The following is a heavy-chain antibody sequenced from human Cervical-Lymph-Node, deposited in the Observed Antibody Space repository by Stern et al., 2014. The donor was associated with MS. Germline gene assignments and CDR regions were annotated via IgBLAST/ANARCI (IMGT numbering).Heavy chain of an antibody. CDR1: GFSFRNYY. CDR2: ISSSGDHI. D-gene: IGHD3-10*01. J-gene: IGHJ4*02. V-gene: IGHV3-11*01. Sequence: VQLEYSGGGLVKLGGSLRISCAASGFSFRNYYISWIRQAPGKQLEWVSYISSSGDHIDYADSVKGRFTISRDNAKNSLYLQMNSLRADDTAIYYCVRADGSTDDYWGQGTLVTVSS. CDR3: VRADGSTDDY.